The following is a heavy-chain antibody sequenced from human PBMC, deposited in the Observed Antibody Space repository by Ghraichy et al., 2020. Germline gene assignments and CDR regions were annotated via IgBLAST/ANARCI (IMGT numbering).Heavy chain of an antibody. CDR2: INPNSGGT. D-gene: IGHD4-17*01. CDR3: GRDLTVTTIDY. J-gene: IGHJ4*02. CDR1: GYTFTGYY. Sequence: ASVKVSCKASGYTFTGYYIHWVRQAPGQGLEWMGWINPNSGGTNYAQKYQGRVTMTRDTSISTAYMELSSLRSDDTAVYYCGRDLTVTTIDYWGQGTLVTVSS. V-gene: IGHV1-2*02.